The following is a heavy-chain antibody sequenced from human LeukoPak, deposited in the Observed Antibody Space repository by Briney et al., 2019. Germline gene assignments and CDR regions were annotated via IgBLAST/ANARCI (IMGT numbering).Heavy chain of an antibody. Sequence: RLSXAASXFTFXXXXXSWXXXXPXXGXEWXXXXKTKTDGWTTDYAAPVKGRFTISRDDSKNKLYLLMNSLKTEDTAVYYCTTEVLEGXXXGTFDIXGXXXXXXXXS. CDR2: XKTKTDGWTT. CDR3: TTEVLEGXXXGTFDI. V-gene: IGHV3-15*01. J-gene: IGHJ3*02. CDR1: XFTFXXXX.